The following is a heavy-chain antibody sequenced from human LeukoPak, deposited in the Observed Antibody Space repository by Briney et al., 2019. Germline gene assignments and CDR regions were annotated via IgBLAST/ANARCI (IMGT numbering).Heavy chain of an antibody. Sequence: KISCKGSGYSFTSYWIGWVRQAPGQGLEWMGRIIPIFGTANYAQKFQGRVTITTDESTSTAYMELSSLRSEDTAVYYCATTHMGATRGFDYWGQGTLVTVSS. V-gene: IGHV1-69*05. D-gene: IGHD1-26*01. CDR2: IIPIFGTA. CDR3: ATTHMGATRGFDY. J-gene: IGHJ4*02. CDR1: GYSFTSYW.